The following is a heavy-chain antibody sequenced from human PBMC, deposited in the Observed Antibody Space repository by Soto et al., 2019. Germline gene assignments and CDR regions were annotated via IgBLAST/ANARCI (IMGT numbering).Heavy chain of an antibody. V-gene: IGHV4-31*03. CDR3: ARWPQLEPRFDY. Sequence: TLSLPCTVSGGSISSGGYYWSFIRQHPGKGLEWIGYIYYSGSTYYNPSLKSRVTISVDTSKNQFSLKLSSVTAADTAVYYCARWPQLEPRFDYWGQGTLVTVSS. J-gene: IGHJ4*02. CDR2: IYYSGST. D-gene: IGHD1-1*01. CDR1: GGSISSGGYY.